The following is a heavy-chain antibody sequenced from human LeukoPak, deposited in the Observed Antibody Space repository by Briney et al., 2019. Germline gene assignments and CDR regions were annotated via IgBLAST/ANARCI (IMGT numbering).Heavy chain of an antibody. D-gene: IGHD6-13*01. V-gene: IGHV3-23*01. CDR3: AKRTSGSSWYSSDY. Sequence: PGWSLRLSCAASGFTFSSFAMNWVRQAPGKGLEWVSTMSGDATSTYYADSVKGRFTISRDNSKNTLYLQMNSLRAEDTAVYYCAKRTSGSSWYSSDYWGQGTLVTVSS. CDR2: MSGDATST. CDR1: GFTFSSFA. J-gene: IGHJ4*02.